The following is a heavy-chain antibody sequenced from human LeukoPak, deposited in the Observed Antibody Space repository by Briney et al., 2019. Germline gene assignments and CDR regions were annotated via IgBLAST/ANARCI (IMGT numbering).Heavy chain of an antibody. V-gene: IGHV3-48*03. J-gene: IGHJ4*02. CDR2: ITGSGASI. Sequence: GGSLRLSCAASGFTFSNYAMNWVRQAPGKGLEWVSVITGSGASIYYADSVKGRFTISRDNARNSLYLQMNSLRAEDTAVYYCARITTVTHYWARGTVV. CDR1: GFTFSNYA. CDR3: ARITTVTHY. D-gene: IGHD4-17*01.